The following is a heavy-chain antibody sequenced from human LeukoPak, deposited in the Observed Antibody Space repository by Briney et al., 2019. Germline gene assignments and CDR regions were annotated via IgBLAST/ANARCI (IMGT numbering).Heavy chain of an antibody. CDR3: ARSLNSGSYSDY. V-gene: IGHV3-48*01. CDR1: GFTFSSYT. J-gene: IGHJ4*02. D-gene: IGHD1-26*01. CDR2: IGTSSTTI. Sequence: GGSLRLSCAASGFTFSSYTMNWVRQPPGKGLEWVSNIGTSSTTIYYADSVKGRFTISRDNAKNSLYLQMNSLRAEDTAVYYCARSLNSGSYSDYWGQGTLVTVSS.